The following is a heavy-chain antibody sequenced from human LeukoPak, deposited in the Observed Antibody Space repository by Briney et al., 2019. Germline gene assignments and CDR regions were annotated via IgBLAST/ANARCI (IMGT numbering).Heavy chain of an antibody. J-gene: IGHJ4*02. V-gene: IGHV1-69*04. CDR1: GGTFSSYA. CDR2: IIPILGIA. CDR3: ARERQGVRDSSGYTFDY. Sequence: GASVKVSCKASGGTFSSYAISWVRQAPGQGLEWMGRIIPILGIANYAQKFQGRVTITADKSTSTAYMELSSLRSEDTAVYYCARERQGVRDSSGYTFDYWGQGTLVTVSS. D-gene: IGHD3-22*01.